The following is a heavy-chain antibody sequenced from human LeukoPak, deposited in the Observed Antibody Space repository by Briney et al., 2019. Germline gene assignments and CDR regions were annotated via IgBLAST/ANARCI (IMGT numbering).Heavy chain of an antibody. CDR1: GFTFSSYF. CDR2: ISSSSSYI. V-gene: IGHV3-21*01. Sequence: PGGSLRLSCAASGFTFSSYFMNWVRQAPGKGLEWVSSISSSSSYIYYADSVKGRFTISRDNAKNSLYLQMNSLRAEDTAVYYCARDRGGAAFDYWGQGTLVTVPS. D-gene: IGHD3-16*01. CDR3: ARDRGGAAFDY. J-gene: IGHJ4*02.